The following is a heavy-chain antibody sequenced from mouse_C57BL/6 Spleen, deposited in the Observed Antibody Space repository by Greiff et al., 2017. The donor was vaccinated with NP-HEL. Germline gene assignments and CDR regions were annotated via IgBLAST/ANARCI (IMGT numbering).Heavy chain of an antibody. J-gene: IGHJ4*01. V-gene: IGHV5-4*01. Sequence: DVQLVKSGGGLVKPGGSLKLSCAASGFTFSSYAMSWVRQTPEKRLEWVATISDGGSYTYYPDNVKGRFTISRDNAKNNLYLQMSHLKSEDTAMYDCARDRGAMDYWGQGTSVTVSS. CDR2: ISDGGSYT. CDR1: GFTFSSYA. CDR3: ARDRGAMDY.